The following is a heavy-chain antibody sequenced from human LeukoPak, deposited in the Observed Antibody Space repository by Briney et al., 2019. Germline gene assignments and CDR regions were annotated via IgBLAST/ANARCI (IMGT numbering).Heavy chain of an antibody. Sequence: SETLSLTCAVYGGSFSGYYWSWIRQPPGKGLEWIGEINHSGSTNYNPSLKSRVTISVDTSKNQFSLKLSPVTAADTAVYYCARAGKQLDNYWGQGTLVTVSS. CDR1: GGSFSGYY. CDR3: ARAGKQLDNY. CDR2: INHSGST. V-gene: IGHV4-34*01. J-gene: IGHJ4*02. D-gene: IGHD1-1*01.